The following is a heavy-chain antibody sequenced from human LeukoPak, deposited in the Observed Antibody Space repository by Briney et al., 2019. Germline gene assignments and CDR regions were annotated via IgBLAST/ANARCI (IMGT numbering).Heavy chain of an antibody. Sequence: GGSLRLSCAASGFTFSSYSMNWVRQAPGKGLEWVSYISDSSSTIYYADSVKGRFTISRDNAENSLYLQMNSLRAENTAVYYCARGVQEGFLEWVGDYWGQGTLVTVSS. J-gene: IGHJ4*02. CDR2: ISDSSSTI. CDR1: GFTFSSYS. D-gene: IGHD3-3*01. V-gene: IGHV3-48*01. CDR3: ARGVQEGFLEWVGDY.